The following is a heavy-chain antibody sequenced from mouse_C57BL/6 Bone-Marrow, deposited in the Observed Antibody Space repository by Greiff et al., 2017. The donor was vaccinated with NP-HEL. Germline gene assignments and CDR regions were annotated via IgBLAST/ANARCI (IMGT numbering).Heavy chain of an antibody. J-gene: IGHJ2*01. CDR1: GYTFTSYW. CDR2: IHPNSGST. Sequence: VQLQQPGAELVKPGASVKLSCKASGYTFTSYWMHWVKQRPGQGLEWIGMIHPNSGSTNYNEKFKSKATLTVDKSSSTAYMQLSSLTSEDSAVYYCARGGDWGYYFDYWGQGTTLTVSS. D-gene: IGHD4-1*01. V-gene: IGHV1-64*01. CDR3: ARGGDWGYYFDY.